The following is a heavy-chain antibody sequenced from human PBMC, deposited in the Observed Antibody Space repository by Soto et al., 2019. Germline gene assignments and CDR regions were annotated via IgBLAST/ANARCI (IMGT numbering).Heavy chain of an antibody. V-gene: IGHV3-30-3*01. Sequence: QVQLVESGGGVVQPGRSLRLSCAASGFTFSSYAMHWVRQAPGKGLEWVAVISYDGSNKYYADSVKGRFTISRDNSKNTLYLQMNSLRAEDTAVYYCAREDYAFDYWGQGTLVTVSS. D-gene: IGHD4-17*01. CDR2: ISYDGSNK. CDR1: GFTFSSYA. CDR3: AREDYAFDY. J-gene: IGHJ4*02.